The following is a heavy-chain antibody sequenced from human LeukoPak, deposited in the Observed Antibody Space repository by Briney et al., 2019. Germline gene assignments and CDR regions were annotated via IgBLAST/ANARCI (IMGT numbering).Heavy chain of an antibody. CDR3: AGSVYYDSSGYYWGAFDL. Sequence: SETLSLTCSVSGGSISSHYWSWIRQPPGKGLEWIGYIYYSGSTKYNPSLKSRVTISVDTSKNQFSLKLSSVTAADTAVYYCAGSVYYDSSGYYWGAFDLWGQGTMVTVSS. CDR1: GGSISSHY. V-gene: IGHV4-59*11. J-gene: IGHJ3*01. CDR2: IYYSGST. D-gene: IGHD3-22*01.